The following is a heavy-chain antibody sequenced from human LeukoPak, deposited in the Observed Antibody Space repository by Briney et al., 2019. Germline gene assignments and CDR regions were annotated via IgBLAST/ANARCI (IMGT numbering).Heavy chain of an antibody. CDR2: INWNGGST. D-gene: IGHD2-15*01. CDR1: GFTFSSYE. CDR3: ARHVLHEYYYYYMDV. J-gene: IGHJ6*03. V-gene: IGHV3-20*01. Sequence: GGSLRLSCAASGFTFSSYEMNWVRQAPGKGLEWVSGINWNGGSTGYADSVKGRFTISRDNAKNSLYLQMNSLRAEDTALYHCARHVLHEYYYYYMDVWGKGTTVTISS.